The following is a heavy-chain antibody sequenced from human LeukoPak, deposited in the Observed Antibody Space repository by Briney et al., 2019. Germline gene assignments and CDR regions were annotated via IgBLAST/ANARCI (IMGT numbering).Heavy chain of an antibody. Sequence: SETLSLTCTVSGGSITSHSWSWIRQPPGKGLEWIGYVFYSGHTNYNPSLRSRITISVDTSKAQFSLRLTSVTAADTAVYYCARDTDRRSSPGSWFDPWGQGTLVTVSS. D-gene: IGHD2-15*01. CDR2: VFYSGHT. V-gene: IGHV4-59*11. CDR3: ARDTDRRSSPGSWFDP. J-gene: IGHJ5*02. CDR1: GGSITSHS.